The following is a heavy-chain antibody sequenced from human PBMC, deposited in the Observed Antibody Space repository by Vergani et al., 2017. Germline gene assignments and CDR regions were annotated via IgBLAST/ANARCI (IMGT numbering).Heavy chain of an antibody. CDR2: ISSNGGST. V-gene: IGHV3-64D*06. CDR1: GFTFSSYA. J-gene: IGHJ3*02. CDR3: VKYGDYEDAFDI. Sequence: EVQLLESGGGLVQPGGSLRLSCAASGFTFSSYAMHWVRQAPGKGLEYVSAISSNGGSTYYADSVKGRFTISRDNSKNTLYLQMSSLRAEDTAVYYCVKYGDYEDAFDIWGQGTMVTVSS. D-gene: IGHD4-17*01.